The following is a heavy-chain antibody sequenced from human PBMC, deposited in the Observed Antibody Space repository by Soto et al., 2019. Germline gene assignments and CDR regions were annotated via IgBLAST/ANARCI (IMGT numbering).Heavy chain of an antibody. J-gene: IGHJ4*02. CDR1: GGSISSGGYY. D-gene: IGHD1-1*01. CDR3: AREGYSYYFDY. Sequence: SETLSLTCTVSGGSISSGGYYWSWIRQHPGKGLEWIGYIYYSGSTYYNPSLKSRVTISVDTSKNQFSLKLSSVTAADTAVYYCAREGYSYYFDYWGQGTLVTVSS. V-gene: IGHV4-31*03. CDR2: IYYSGST.